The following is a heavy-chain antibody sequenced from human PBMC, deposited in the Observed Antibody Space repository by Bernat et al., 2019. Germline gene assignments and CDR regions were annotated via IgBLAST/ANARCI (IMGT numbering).Heavy chain of an antibody. CDR3: ARSYPGGIYYFDY. CDR2: IKQDGSEK. Sequence: EVHLVESGGGLVQPGGSLRLSCAASGFTFGSYWMNWVRQAPGKGLEWVANIKQDGSEKYYVDSVKGRFTISRDNAKYSLYLQVNSLRAEDTAVYYCARSYPGGIYYFDYWGQGTLVTVSS. CDR1: GFTFGSYW. D-gene: IGHD2-15*01. J-gene: IGHJ4*02. V-gene: IGHV3-7*03.